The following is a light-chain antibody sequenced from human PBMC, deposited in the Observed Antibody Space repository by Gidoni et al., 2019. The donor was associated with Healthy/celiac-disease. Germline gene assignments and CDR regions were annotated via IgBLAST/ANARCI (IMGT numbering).Light chain of an antibody. J-gene: IGKJ1*01. CDR3: QQSYSTSWT. V-gene: IGKV1-39*01. CDR2: AAS. CDR1: QSISSY. Sequence: DIQMTQSPSSLSASVGDRVTITCRASQSISSYLNWYQQKPGKAPKLLIYAASSLQSGVPSRFSGRGSGTDFTLTIRSRQPEDFATYYCQQSYSTSWTFGQGTKVEIK.